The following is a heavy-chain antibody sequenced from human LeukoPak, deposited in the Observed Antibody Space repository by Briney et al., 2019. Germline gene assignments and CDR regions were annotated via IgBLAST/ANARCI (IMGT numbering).Heavy chain of an antibody. CDR3: ARRAVAYYYYYYMDV. J-gene: IGHJ6*03. Sequence: ASVRVSCKASGYTFTSYDINWVRQATGQGLEWMGWMNPNSGNTGYAQKFQGRVTITRNTSISTAYMDLSSLRSDDTAVYYCARRAVAYYYYYYMDVWGKGTTVTVSS. CDR1: GYTFTSYD. D-gene: IGHD6-19*01. CDR2: MNPNSGNT. V-gene: IGHV1-8*03.